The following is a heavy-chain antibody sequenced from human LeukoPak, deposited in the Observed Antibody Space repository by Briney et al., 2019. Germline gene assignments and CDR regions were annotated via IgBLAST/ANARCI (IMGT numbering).Heavy chain of an antibody. V-gene: IGHV3-30*18. CDR2: IAYDGSNK. CDR1: GFTFSSYG. D-gene: IGHD5-12*01. CDR3: AKGSGYASY. Sequence: GGSLRLSCAASGFTFSSYGMHWVRQAPGKGLDWVAVIAYDGSNKYYADSVKGRFTISRDNSKNTLYLQMNSLRAEDTAVYYCAKGSGYASYWGQGTLVTVSS. J-gene: IGHJ4*02.